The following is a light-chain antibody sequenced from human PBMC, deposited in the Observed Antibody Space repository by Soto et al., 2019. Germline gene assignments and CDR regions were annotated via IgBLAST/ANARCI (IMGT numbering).Light chain of an antibody. CDR3: QQSYSTPWT. CDR1: QSISSY. Sequence: DIQMTQSPSSLSASVGDRVTITCQASQSISSYLNWYQQKPRKAPKLLIYAASSLQSGVPSRFSGSGSGTDFTLTISTLQPEDFATYYCQQSYSTPWTFGQGTKGEIK. J-gene: IGKJ1*01. V-gene: IGKV1-39*01. CDR2: AAS.